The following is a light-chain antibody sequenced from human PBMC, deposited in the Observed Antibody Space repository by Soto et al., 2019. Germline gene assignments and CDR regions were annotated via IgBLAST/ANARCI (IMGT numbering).Light chain of an antibody. Sequence: EIMLTQSPGTLSLSPGERATLSCRASQSVSSTTLAWYQQKPGQAPRHLSYGASSRATGIPDRFSGSGSGTDFTLTISRLEPEDFVVYYCQQYGSSPLLTFGGGTKVEIK. CDR2: GAS. CDR3: QQYGSSPLLT. CDR1: QSVSSTT. V-gene: IGKV3-20*01. J-gene: IGKJ4*01.